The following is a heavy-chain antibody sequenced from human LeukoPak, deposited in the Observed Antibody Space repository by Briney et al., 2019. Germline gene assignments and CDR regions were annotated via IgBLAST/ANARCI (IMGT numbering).Heavy chain of an antibody. J-gene: IGHJ4*02. Sequence: SETLSLTCAVYGGSFSGYYWSWIRQPPGKGLEWIGEINHSGSTNYNPSLKSRVTISVDTSKNQFSLKLSSVTAADTAVYCCARTIWFGELLPFDYWGQGTLVTVSS. CDR2: INHSGST. D-gene: IGHD3-10*01. CDR3: ARTIWFGELLPFDY. CDR1: GGSFSGYY. V-gene: IGHV4-34*01.